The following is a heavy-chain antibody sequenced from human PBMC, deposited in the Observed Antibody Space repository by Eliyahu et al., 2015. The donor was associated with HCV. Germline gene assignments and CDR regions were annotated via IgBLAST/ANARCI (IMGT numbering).Heavy chain of an antibody. V-gene: IGHV4-59*01. D-gene: IGHD3-3*01. CDR3: ARSSVTIFGVLIPQDAFDI. CDR2: IYYSGNT. J-gene: IGHJ3*02. Sequence: QVQLQESGPGLLKPSETLSLTCXVXGGSIGXYXWXWIRQPPGKVLEWIGYIYYSGNTNYNPSLKSRVTISLATSKNQFSLRLSSVTAADTAVYYCARSSVTIFGVLIPQDAFDIWGQGTMVTVSS. CDR1: GGSIGXYX.